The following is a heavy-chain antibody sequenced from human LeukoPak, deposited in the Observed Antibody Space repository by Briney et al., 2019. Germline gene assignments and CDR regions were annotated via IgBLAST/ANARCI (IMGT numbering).Heavy chain of an antibody. J-gene: IGHJ5*02. V-gene: IGHV3-30*04. D-gene: IGHD4-17*01. Sequence: GMSLRLSCTASGFTYSNYAMHWVRQAPGKGPEWVAVISYDGSNENYADSVKGRFTISRDNSKNTLSLQMNSLTPEDTAVYYCARESTVTTRTYNWFDPWGQGTLGTVSS. CDR1: GFTYSNYA. CDR3: ARESTVTTRTYNWFDP. CDR2: ISYDGSNE.